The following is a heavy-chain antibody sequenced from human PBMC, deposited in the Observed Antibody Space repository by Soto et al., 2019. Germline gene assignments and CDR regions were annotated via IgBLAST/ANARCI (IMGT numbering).Heavy chain of an antibody. Sequence: ASVKVSCKASGYTFTSYGISWVRQAPGQGLEWMGWISAYSGNTNYAQKLQGRVTMTTDTSTSTAYMELRGLRSDDTAVYYCARVWQLAEVGDYWGQGTLVTVSS. J-gene: IGHJ4*02. D-gene: IGHD6-6*01. CDR2: ISAYSGNT. CDR1: GYTFTSYG. CDR3: ARVWQLAEVGDY. V-gene: IGHV1-18*01.